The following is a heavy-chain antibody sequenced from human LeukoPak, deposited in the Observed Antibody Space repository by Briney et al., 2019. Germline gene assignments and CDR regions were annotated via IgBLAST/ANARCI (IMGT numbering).Heavy chain of an antibody. J-gene: IGHJ3*02. CDR2: IKQDGSEK. Sequence: GGSLRLSCAASGFTFSSYWMSWVRQAPGKGLEWVANIKQDGSEKYYVDSVKGRFTISRDSAKNSLYLQMNSLRAEDTAVYYCAREHSGSFDAFDIWGQGTMVTVSS. CDR1: GFTFSSYW. D-gene: IGHD1-26*01. CDR3: AREHSGSFDAFDI. V-gene: IGHV3-7*01.